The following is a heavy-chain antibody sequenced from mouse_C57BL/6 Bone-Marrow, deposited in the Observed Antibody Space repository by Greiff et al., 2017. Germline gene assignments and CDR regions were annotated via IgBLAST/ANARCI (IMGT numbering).Heavy chain of an antibody. CDR3: ARPYYSNYWYFDV. Sequence: QVQLQQPGAELVKPGASVKMSGKASGYTFTSYWITWVKQRPGQGLEWIGDIYPGSGSTNYNEKFKRKATLTVDTSSSTAYMQLSSLTSEDSAVYYCARPYYSNYWYFDVWGTGTTVTVSS. D-gene: IGHD2-5*01. V-gene: IGHV1-55*01. CDR2: IYPGSGST. J-gene: IGHJ1*03. CDR1: GYTFTSYW.